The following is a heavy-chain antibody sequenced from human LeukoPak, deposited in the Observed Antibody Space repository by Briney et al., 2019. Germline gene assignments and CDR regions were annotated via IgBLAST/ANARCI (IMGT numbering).Heavy chain of an antibody. V-gene: IGHV3-21*06. J-gene: IGHJ4*02. CDR1: GFSFGSYT. D-gene: IGHD6-6*01. CDR3: TRDRWSSSSASFDY. CDR2: ISSSSSYI. Sequence: GGSLRLSCAASGFSFGSYTMNWVRQAPGKGLEWVSSISSSSSYIYYADSVKGRFTISRDNAKNSLLLQMNSLRAEDTAVYYCTRDRWSSSSASFDYWGLGTLVIVSS.